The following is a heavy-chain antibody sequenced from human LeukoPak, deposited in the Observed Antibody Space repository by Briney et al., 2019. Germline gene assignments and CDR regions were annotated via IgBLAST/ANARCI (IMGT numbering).Heavy chain of an antibody. Sequence: ASVKVSCKVSGSTLTELSMHWVRQAPGKGLEWMGGFDPEDGETFYAQDFQGRVIMTEDTSTDTAYMELSSLRSEDTAVYYCAAEHEKVDYRSTWFDPWGQGTLVTVSS. CDR1: GSTLTELS. CDR2: FDPEDGET. CDR3: AAEHEKVDYRSTWFDP. D-gene: IGHD4/OR15-4a*01. V-gene: IGHV1-24*01. J-gene: IGHJ5*02.